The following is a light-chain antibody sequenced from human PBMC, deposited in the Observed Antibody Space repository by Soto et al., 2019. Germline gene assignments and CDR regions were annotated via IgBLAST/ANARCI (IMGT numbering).Light chain of an antibody. CDR1: QSISSF. Sequence: ETVLTQSPATLSLSPGERATLSCRANQSISSFLAWYQQRPGQAPRALIYDASKRATGVPVRFSGSGSGTDFTLTISNLDPEDSAVYYCQQRNTWPPLFTFGPGTKVHIK. V-gene: IGKV3-11*01. CDR2: DAS. J-gene: IGKJ3*01. CDR3: QQRNTWPPLFT.